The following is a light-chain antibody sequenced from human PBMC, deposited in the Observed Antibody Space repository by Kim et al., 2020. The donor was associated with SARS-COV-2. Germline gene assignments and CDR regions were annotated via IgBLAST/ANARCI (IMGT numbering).Light chain of an antibody. CDR1: QSVDTN. Sequence: ETVLTQFPATLSVFPGERATLSCRTSQSVDTNLAWYQLKFGQAPRLLIYGASTRATGIPARFSGSGSGTEFTLTISSLQSEDFAMYYCQQYKNWPPRSSFGQGTKLEIK. CDR3: QQYKNWPPRSS. J-gene: IGKJ2*01. CDR2: GAS. V-gene: IGKV3-15*01.